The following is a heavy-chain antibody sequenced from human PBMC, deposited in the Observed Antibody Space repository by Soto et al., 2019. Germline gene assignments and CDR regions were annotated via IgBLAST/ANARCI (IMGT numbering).Heavy chain of an antibody. CDR2: ISGSGGST. CDR1: GFTFNNYA. V-gene: IGHV3-23*01. J-gene: IGHJ6*02. Sequence: EVQLLESGEGLVQPGGSLRLSCAASGFTFNNYAMSWVRQAPGKGLEWVSVISGSGGSTYYADYVKGRFTISRDNSKNTLYLQMNSLRAEDTAVYYCAKDHRLYYYDSSGYSGMDVWGQGTTVTVSS. CDR3: AKDHRLYYYDSSGYSGMDV. D-gene: IGHD3-22*01.